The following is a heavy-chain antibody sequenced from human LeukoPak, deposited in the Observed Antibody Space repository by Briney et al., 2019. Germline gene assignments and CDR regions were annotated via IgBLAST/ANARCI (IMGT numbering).Heavy chain of an antibody. CDR3: AREVRSRGGSGSYYKAAFDI. D-gene: IGHD3-10*01. J-gene: IGHJ3*02. CDR1: GFTFSSYA. CDR2: ISYDGSNK. V-gene: IGHV3-30*04. Sequence: PGRSLRLSCAASGFTFSSYAMHWVRQAPGKGLEWVAVISYDGSNKYYADSVKGRFTISRDNSMNTLYLQMNSLRAEDTAVYYCAREVRSRGGSGSYYKAAFDIWGQGTMVTVSS.